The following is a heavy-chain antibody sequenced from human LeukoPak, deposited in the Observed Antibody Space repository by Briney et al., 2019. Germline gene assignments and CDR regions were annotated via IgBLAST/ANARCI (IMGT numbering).Heavy chain of an antibody. J-gene: IGHJ4*02. CDR3: ARDEAAAGTFFDY. CDR2: ISAYSGNT. V-gene: IGHV1-18*01. Sequence: ASVKLSCKASGYTFTSYGISWVRQAPGQGLEWMGWISAYSGNTNYAQKFQGRVTMTTDTSTSTVYMELRSLTSDDTAVYYCARDEAAAGTFFDYWGQGTLVTVSS. D-gene: IGHD6-13*01. CDR1: GYTFTSYG.